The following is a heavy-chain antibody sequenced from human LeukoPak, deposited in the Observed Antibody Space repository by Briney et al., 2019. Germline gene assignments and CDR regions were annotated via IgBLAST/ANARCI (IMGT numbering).Heavy chain of an antibody. Sequence: SETLSLTCTVSGGSISSHYWSWIRQPPGRGLEWIGYIYYSGSTNYNPSLKSRVTISVDTSKNQFSLKLSSVTAADTAVYYCARCGAAYDFWSGYYPDYYYYYMDVWGKGTTVTVSS. CDR2: IYYSGST. D-gene: IGHD3-3*01. J-gene: IGHJ6*03. CDR3: ARCGAAYDFWSGYYPDYYYYYMDV. V-gene: IGHV4-59*11. CDR1: GGSISSHY.